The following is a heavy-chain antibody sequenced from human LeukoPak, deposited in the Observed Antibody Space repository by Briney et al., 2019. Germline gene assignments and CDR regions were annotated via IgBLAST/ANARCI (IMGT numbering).Heavy chain of an antibody. J-gene: IGHJ3*02. CDR3: ARHGGTYSLGAFDI. V-gene: IGHV4-59*08. CDR1: GGSISSYY. Sequence: SETLSLTCAVSGGSISSYYWSWIRQPPGKGLEWIGYIYYSGSTNYNTSLKSRVTISVETSKNQISLKLSSVTAADTAVYYCARHGGTYSLGAFDIWGQGTMVTVSS. CDR2: IYYSGST. D-gene: IGHD1-1*01.